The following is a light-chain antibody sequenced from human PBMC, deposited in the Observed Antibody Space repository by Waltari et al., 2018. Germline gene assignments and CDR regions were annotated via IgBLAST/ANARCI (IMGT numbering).Light chain of an antibody. Sequence: DIVLTQSPGTLTLSPGERAPLSCRASQRVGSNYLAWYQRKPGQAPRLLVYGASNRATGIPDRFSGSGSGTDFTLTISRLEPEDFAVYYCHQYATSPLTFGQGTKVEI. J-gene: IGKJ1*01. CDR2: GAS. CDR3: HQYATSPLT. V-gene: IGKV3-20*01. CDR1: QRVGSNY.